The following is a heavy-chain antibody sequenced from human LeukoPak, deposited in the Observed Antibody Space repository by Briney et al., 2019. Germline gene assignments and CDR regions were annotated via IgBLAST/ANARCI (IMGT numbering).Heavy chain of an antibody. CDR2: IKPSSGDT. CDR3: ARDSNLVYSSSWLRPDY. J-gene: IGHJ4*02. Sequence: ASVKVSCKASGYTFTDYYIHWVRQAPGQGLEWMGWIKPSSGDTNYAQKFQGRVTMTRDTSISTAYMELSRLRSDDTAVYYCARDSNLVYSSSWLRPDYWGQGTLVTVSS. V-gene: IGHV1-2*02. D-gene: IGHD6-13*01. CDR1: GYTFTDYY.